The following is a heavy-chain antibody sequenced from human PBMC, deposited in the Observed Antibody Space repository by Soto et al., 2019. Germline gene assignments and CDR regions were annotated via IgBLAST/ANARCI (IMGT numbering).Heavy chain of an antibody. J-gene: IGHJ4*02. CDR3: AKVPLLWFGTYCFDD. Sequence: GGSLRLSCAASGFTFRSYALSWVRQAPGKGLEWVSAISGSGGSTYYADSVKGRFTISRDNSKNTLYLQMNSLRAEDTAVYYCAKVPLLWFGTYCFDDWGQGTLVTVSS. V-gene: IGHV3-23*01. D-gene: IGHD3-10*01. CDR2: ISGSGGST. CDR1: GFTFRSYA.